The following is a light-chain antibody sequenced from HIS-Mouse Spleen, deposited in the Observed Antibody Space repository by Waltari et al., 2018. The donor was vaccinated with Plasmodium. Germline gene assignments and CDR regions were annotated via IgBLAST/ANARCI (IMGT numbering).Light chain of an antibody. CDR1: ALPKQY. CDR2: KDS. J-gene: IGLJ3*02. CDR3: QSADSSGTPNWV. V-gene: IGLV3-25*03. Sequence: SYELTQPPSVSVSPGQTARITCSGDALPKQYASWYQQKPGQAPVLVIDKDSERPSGSPERFSGSSAGTTVTLTISGVQAEDEADYYCQSADSSGTPNWVFGGGTKLTVL.